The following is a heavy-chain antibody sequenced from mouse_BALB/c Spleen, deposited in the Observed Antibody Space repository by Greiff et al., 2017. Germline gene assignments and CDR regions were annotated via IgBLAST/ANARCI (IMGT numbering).Heavy chain of an antibody. CDR2: ISSGSSTI. V-gene: IGHV5-17*02. Sequence: EVQLVESGGGLVQPGGSRKLSCAASGFTFSSFGMHWVRQAPEKGLEWVAYISSGSSTIYYADTVKGRFTISRDNPKNTLFLQMTSLRSEDTAMYYCARSGGYGVFDYWGQGTTLTVSS. CDR1: GFTFSSFG. J-gene: IGHJ2*01. CDR3: ARSGGYGVFDY. D-gene: IGHD2-2*01.